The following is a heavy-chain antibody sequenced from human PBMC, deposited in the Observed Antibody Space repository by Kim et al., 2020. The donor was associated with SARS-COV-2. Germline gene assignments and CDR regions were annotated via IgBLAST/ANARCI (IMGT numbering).Heavy chain of an antibody. CDR3: VSGYCSGGSCSPV. Sequence: GGSLRLSCAASDFTFSSYSLHWVRQAPGKGLEWVSSISSSSVYIYYADSVKGRFTISRDNAKNALYLQIHSLRAEDTAVYYCVSGYCSGGSCSPVWGKGT. D-gene: IGHD2-15*01. V-gene: IGHV3-21*01. CDR2: ISSSSVYI. CDR1: DFTFSSYS. J-gene: IGHJ6*03.